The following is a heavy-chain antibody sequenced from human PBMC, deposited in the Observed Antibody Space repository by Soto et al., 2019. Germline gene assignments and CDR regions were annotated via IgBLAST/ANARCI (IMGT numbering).Heavy chain of an antibody. Sequence: LRLSCAASGFTFSSYGMHWVRQAPGKGLEWVAVIWYDGSNKYYADSVKGRFTISRDNSKNTLYLQMNSLRAEDTAVYYCARDVGGSSSFYYYYYGMDVWGQGTTVTAP. CDR3: ARDVGGSSSFYYYYYGMDV. D-gene: IGHD6-13*01. J-gene: IGHJ6*02. CDR1: GFTFSSYG. V-gene: IGHV3-33*01. CDR2: IWYDGSNK.